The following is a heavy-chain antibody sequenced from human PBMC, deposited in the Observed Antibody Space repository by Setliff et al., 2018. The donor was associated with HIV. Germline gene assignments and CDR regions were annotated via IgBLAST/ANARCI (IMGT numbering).Heavy chain of an antibody. J-gene: IGHJ4*02. D-gene: IGHD2-2*01. V-gene: IGHV1-8*01. CDR2: MNPKSDNT. CDR3: ARGYCSSTSCYGIHYFDN. CDR1: GYDFTSHD. Sequence: ASVKVSCKASGYDFTSHDINWVRQAPGQGLEWMGWMNPKSDNTGYARKFQGRVTMTRKTSISTAYMELRSLRSDDTAVYYCARGYCSSTSCYGIHYFDNWGQGTPVTVSS.